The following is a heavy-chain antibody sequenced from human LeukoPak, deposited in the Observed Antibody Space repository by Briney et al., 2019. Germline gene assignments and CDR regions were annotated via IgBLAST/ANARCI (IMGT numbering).Heavy chain of an antibody. Sequence: SETLSLTCTVSGGSISSGSYYWGWIRQPPGKGLEWIGSIYYSGSTYYNPSLKSRVTISVDTSKNQSSLKLSSVTAADTAVYYCARQKDIVGATTVFWDPYFDYWGQGTLVTVSS. J-gene: IGHJ4*02. CDR3: ARQKDIVGATTVFWDPYFDY. CDR1: GGSISSGSYY. CDR2: IYYSGST. V-gene: IGHV4-39*01. D-gene: IGHD1-26*01.